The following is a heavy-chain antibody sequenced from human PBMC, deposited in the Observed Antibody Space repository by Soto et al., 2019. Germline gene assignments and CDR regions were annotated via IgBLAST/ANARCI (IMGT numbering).Heavy chain of an antibody. J-gene: IGHJ4*02. D-gene: IGHD3-10*01. CDR3: VTAVRTRLDN. CDR1: GFTFSSYS. CDR2: INSKGDMT. Sequence: GGSLRLSCASSGFTFSSYSMHLVRQAPGKGLEYVSAINSKGDMTYYADSAKGRFTISRDNSKNTLYLQMNGLRLDDTAVYYCVTAVRTRLDNWGPGTLVTVSS. V-gene: IGHV3-64*04.